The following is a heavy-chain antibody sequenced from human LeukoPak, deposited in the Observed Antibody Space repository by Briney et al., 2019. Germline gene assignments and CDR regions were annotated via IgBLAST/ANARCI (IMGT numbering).Heavy chain of an antibody. J-gene: IGHJ4*02. D-gene: IGHD5-12*01. CDR1: GYSISSGYY. V-gene: IGHV4-38-2*01. CDR2: IYHSGST. Sequence: SETLSLTCAVSGYSISSGYYWGRIRQPPGKGLEWIGSIYHSGSTYYNPSLKSRVTISVDTSKNQFSLKLSSVTAADTAVYYCASGYDLSYFDYWGQGTLVTVSS. CDR3: ASGYDLSYFDY.